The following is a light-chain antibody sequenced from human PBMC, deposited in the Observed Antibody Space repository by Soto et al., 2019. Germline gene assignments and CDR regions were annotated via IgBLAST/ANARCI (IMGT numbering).Light chain of an antibody. CDR1: QSITTW. J-gene: IGKJ1*01. CDR3: QQSYSSPPS. CDR2: DVS. V-gene: IGKV1-39*01. Sequence: DIQMTQSPSTVSASVGDSVTITCRASQSITTWLAWYQQRPGKAPKLLIYDVSSLQSGVPSRFSGSRSGPDFTLTISSLQPEDFATYYCQQSYSSPPSFGQGTKVDIK.